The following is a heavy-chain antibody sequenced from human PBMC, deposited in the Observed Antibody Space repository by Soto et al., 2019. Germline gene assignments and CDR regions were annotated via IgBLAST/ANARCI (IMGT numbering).Heavy chain of an antibody. CDR1: GYAISIGYY. CDR3: ARNSPKFIIMAQTL. V-gene: IGHV4-38-2*02. D-gene: IGHD2-8*01. J-gene: IGHJ4*02. CDR2: FYHSGST. Sequence: PSETLSLTCTVSGYAISIGYYWGCIRQPPGKGLEWIGIFYHSGSTYYNPSLKSRVTISADTSKNQFSLRLTSVTAADTAVYYCARNSPKFIIMAQTLWGQGTLVTVSS.